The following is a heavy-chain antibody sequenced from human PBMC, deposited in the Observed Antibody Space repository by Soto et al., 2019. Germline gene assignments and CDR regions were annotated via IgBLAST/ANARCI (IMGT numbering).Heavy chain of an antibody. D-gene: IGHD3-9*01. J-gene: IGHJ5*02. Sequence: QVQLQESGPGLVKPSQTLSLTCTVSGASISSGDDYWSWIRQPPGKGLEWIGYTHYSGSVNYNPALKSRVTISADASRSHVALIVKSVTAADTAVYYCGRHGNYDIGGFDPWGQGILVTVSS. CDR1: GASISSGDDY. CDR2: THYSGSV. CDR3: GRHGNYDIGGFDP. V-gene: IGHV4-30-4*01.